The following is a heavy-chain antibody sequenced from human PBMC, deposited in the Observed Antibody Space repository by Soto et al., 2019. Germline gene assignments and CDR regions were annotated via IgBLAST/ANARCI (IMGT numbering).Heavy chain of an antibody. CDR1: GFTFSGSA. J-gene: IGHJ6*02. V-gene: IGHV3-73*01. CDR2: IRSKANNNAT. CDR3: TRREGYGMDV. Sequence: LRHSCAASGFTFSGSAIHWVRQASGKGLEWVGRIRSKANNNATTYAASVQGRFTISRDDSKNTAYLQMNSLKTEDTAVYHCTRREGYGMDVWGQGTTVTVSS.